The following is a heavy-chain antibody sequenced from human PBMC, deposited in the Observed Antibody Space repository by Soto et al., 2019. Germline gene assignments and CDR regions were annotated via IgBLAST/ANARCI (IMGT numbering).Heavy chain of an antibody. Sequence: GGSLRLSCAASGFTFSSYGMHWFRQAPGKGLEWVAVISYDGSNKYYADSVKGRFTISRDNSKNTLYLQMNSLRAEDTAVYYCAKDPGYGSGSYYKIPATGYFDYWGQGTLVTVSS. CDR3: AKDPGYGSGSYYKIPATGYFDY. CDR2: ISYDGSNK. J-gene: IGHJ4*02. D-gene: IGHD3-10*01. V-gene: IGHV3-30*18. CDR1: GFTFSSYG.